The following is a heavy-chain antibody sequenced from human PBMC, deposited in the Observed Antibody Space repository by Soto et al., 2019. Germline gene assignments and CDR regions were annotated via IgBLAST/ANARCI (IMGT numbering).Heavy chain of an antibody. Sequence: PGESLKISCQTPGFSFTSHWIGWVRQMPGKGLEWMGIIFPYDSATRYSPSFQGQVTISADKSIGTAYLQWSSLKASDTAIYFCARQAYDTSGYRYFDFWGQGTLVTVSS. CDR2: IFPYDSAT. D-gene: IGHD3-22*01. CDR1: GFSFTSHW. V-gene: IGHV5-51*01. J-gene: IGHJ4*02. CDR3: ARQAYDTSGYRYFDF.